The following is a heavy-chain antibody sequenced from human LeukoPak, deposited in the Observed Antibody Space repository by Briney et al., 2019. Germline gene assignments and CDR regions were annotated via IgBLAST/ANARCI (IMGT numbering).Heavy chain of an antibody. CDR3: VKDRYQSSGYRALDH. CDR2: ISHNGGSP. J-gene: IGHJ4*02. D-gene: IGHD3-22*01. CDR1: GFTFSNYA. V-gene: IGHV3-23*01. Sequence: GGSMRLSCAASGFTFSNYAMSWVRQAPGKGLEWVSDISHNGGSPYYADSVKGRFTISRDNSKNTLYLHVNNLRAEDTAVYYCVKDRYQSSGYRALDHWGQGTQVTVSS.